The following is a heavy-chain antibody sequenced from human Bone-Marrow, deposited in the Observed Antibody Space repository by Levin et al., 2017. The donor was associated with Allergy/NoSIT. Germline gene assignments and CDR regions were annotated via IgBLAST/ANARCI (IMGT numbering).Heavy chain of an antibody. V-gene: IGHV3-21*01. Sequence: AGGSLRLSCAASGFTFSSYSMNWVRQAPGKGLEWVSSISSSSSYIYYADSVKGRFTISRDNAKNSLYLQMNSLRAEDTAVYYCARELLYGRYYYYYYGMDVWGQGTTVTVSS. J-gene: IGHJ6*02. CDR3: ARELLYGRYYYYYYGMDV. CDR2: ISSSSSYI. CDR1: GFTFSSYS. D-gene: IGHD2-2*02.